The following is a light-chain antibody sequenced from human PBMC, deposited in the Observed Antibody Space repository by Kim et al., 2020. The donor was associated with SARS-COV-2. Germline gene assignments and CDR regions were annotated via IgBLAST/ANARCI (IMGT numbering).Light chain of an antibody. J-gene: IGKJ1*01. V-gene: IGKV1-13*02. CDR1: QGINSA. CDR2: GAS. CDR3: QQYRIYWT. Sequence: SASVGDRFSITCRASQGINSALAWYQQKPGKAPKLLIYGASSLQSAVPSRFSGSGSGTEFTLTISSLQPDDVATYYCQQYRIYWTFGQGTKVDIK.